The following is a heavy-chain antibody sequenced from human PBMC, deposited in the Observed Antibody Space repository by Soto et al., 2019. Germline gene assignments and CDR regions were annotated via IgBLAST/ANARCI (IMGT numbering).Heavy chain of an antibody. J-gene: IGHJ3*02. CDR1: GGSVSSGSYY. Sequence: PSETLSLTCTDSGGSVSSGSYYWSWIRQPPGKELEWIGYIYYSGSTNYNPSLKSRVTISVDTSKNQFSLKLSSVSAADTAVYYCASFSVASDAFDIWGQGTMVTVSS. CDR3: ASFSVASDAFDI. V-gene: IGHV4-61*01. CDR2: IYYSGST. D-gene: IGHD5-12*01.